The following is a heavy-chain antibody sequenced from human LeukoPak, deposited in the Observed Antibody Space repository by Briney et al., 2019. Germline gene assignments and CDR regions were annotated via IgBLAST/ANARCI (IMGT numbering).Heavy chain of an antibody. V-gene: IGHV4-61*02. CDR2: IYTSGST. CDR3: ARELGV. CDR1: GGSISSGDSY. Sequence: SETLSLTCSVSGGSISSGDSYWSWIRQPAGKGLEWIGRIYTSGSTNYNPSLKSRVTISLDTSKNQISLKLNSVTAADTAVYYCARELGVWGQGTLVTVSS. D-gene: IGHD3-16*01. J-gene: IGHJ4*02.